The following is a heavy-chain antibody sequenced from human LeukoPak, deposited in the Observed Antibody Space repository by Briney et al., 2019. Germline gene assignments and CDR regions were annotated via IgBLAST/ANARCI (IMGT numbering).Heavy chain of an antibody. J-gene: IGHJ3*02. CDR2: ISAYNGNT. CDR1: VYTFTSYG. D-gene: IGHD6-13*01. CDR3: ARDFRVIAAAGRCAFDI. V-gene: IGHV1-18*01. Sequence: ASVKVSCKASVYTFTSYGISCVRQAPGQGLEWMGWISAYNGNTNYAQKLQGRVTMTTDTSTSTAYMELRGLRSDDTAVYYCARDFRVIAAAGRCAFDIWGQGTMVTVSS.